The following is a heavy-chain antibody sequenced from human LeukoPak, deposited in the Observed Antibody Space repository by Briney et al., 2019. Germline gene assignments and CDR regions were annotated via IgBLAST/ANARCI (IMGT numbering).Heavy chain of an antibody. CDR1: GGSISSSSYY. CDR3: AAPRDSSGYYADY. D-gene: IGHD3-22*01. V-gene: IGHV4-39*01. Sequence: SETLSLNCTVSGGSISSSSYYWGWIRQPPGRGLEWIGSIYYSGSTYYNPSLKSRVTISVDTSKNQFSLKLSSVTAADTAVYYCAAPRDSSGYYADYWGQGTLVTVSS. CDR2: IYYSGST. J-gene: IGHJ4*02.